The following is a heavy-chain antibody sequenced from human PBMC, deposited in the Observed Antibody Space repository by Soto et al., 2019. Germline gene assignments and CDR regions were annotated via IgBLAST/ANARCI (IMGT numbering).Heavy chain of an antibody. Sequence: QVQLQESGPGLVKPSETLSLTCTVSGGSISSYYWSWIRQPPGKGLEWIGYIYYSGSTNYNPSLKSRVTISVDTSKNQFSLKLSSVTAADTAVYYCARSGGYDYRSFWFDPWGQGTLVTVSS. D-gene: IGHD5-12*01. J-gene: IGHJ5*02. V-gene: IGHV4-59*08. CDR2: IYYSGST. CDR1: GGSISSYY. CDR3: ARSGGYDYRSFWFDP.